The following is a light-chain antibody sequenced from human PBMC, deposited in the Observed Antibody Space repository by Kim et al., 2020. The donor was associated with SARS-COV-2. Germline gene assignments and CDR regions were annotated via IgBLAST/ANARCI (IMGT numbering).Light chain of an antibody. CDR3: QRHNDWPLT. J-gene: IGKJ4*01. Sequence: EIVMTQSPATLSLSPGERATLSCRASHFVSNTNLVWYQQKPGQAPSLLKYRTSARAAGVPARFSGSGSGTEFTLTISSLQSEDFAVYYCQRHNDWPLTIGGGTKVKIK. CDR1: HFVSNTN. CDR2: RTS. V-gene: IGKV3-15*01.